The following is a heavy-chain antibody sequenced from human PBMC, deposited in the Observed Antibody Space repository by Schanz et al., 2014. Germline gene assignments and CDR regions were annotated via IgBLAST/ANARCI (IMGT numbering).Heavy chain of an antibody. CDR3: ARSGSSNWYFFDY. CDR1: RYTFNTYG. J-gene: IGHJ4*02. Sequence: QVQLVQSGPEVKEPGASVKVSCEASRYTFNTYGLNWVRQAPGQGLEWMGWISAYTNNTNYAQKFQGRVTITRDTLASTAYMEVSSLRSEDTAVYYCARSGSSNWYFFDYWGQGTLXTVSS. V-gene: IGHV1-18*01. D-gene: IGHD6-13*01. CDR2: ISAYTNNT.